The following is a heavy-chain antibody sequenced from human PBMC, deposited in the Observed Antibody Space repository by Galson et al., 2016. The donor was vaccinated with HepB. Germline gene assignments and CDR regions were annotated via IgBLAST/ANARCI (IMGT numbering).Heavy chain of an antibody. CDR3: AREKTATIDS. J-gene: IGHJ4*02. CDR2: ISSASSTI. Sequence: SLRLSCAASGFTSSHYSMIWVRQAPGKGLEWISYISSASSTIYYADSVKGRFTISRDNAKNSLYLQMNSLRDEDTSVDYCAREKTATIDSWGQGTLVTVSS. CDR1: GFTSSHYS. D-gene: IGHD5-18*01. V-gene: IGHV3-48*02.